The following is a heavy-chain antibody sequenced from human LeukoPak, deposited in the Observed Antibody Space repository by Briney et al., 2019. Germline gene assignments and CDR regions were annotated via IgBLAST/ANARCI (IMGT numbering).Heavy chain of an antibody. J-gene: IGHJ3*02. D-gene: IGHD1-26*01. V-gene: IGHV1-24*01. Sequence: ASVKVSCKVSGYTLTELSMHWVRQAPGKGLEWMGGFDPEDGETIYAQKFQGRVTMTEDTSTDTAYMELSSLRSEDTAVYYCATKWELRVGSAFDIWGQGTMVTVSS. CDR3: ATKWELRVGSAFDI. CDR1: GYTLTELS. CDR2: FDPEDGET.